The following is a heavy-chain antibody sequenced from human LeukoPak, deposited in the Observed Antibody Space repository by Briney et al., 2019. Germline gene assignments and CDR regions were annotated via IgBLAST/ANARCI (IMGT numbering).Heavy chain of an antibody. J-gene: IGHJ5*02. V-gene: IGHV1-18*01. CDR3: ARSPPDEYRWFDP. Sequence: ASVKVSCKASGGTFSSYAISWVRQAPGQGLEWMGWISAYNGNTNYAQKLQGRVTMTTDTSTSTAYMELRSLRSDDTAVYYCARSPPDEYRWFDPWGQGTLVTVSS. D-gene: IGHD2-2*01. CDR1: GGTFSSYA. CDR2: ISAYNGNT.